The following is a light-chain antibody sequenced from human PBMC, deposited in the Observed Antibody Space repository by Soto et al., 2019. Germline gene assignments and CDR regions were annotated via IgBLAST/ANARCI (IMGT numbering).Light chain of an antibody. CDR2: GAS. V-gene: IGKV3-20*01. J-gene: IGKJ1*01. CDR3: QQYNSYSGT. CDR1: QSVSSSY. Sequence: EIVMTQSPATLSVSPGERATLSCRASQSVSSSYLAWYQQKPGQAPRLLIYGASSRATGIPDRFSGSGSGTDFTLTISSLQPDDFATYYCQQYNSYSGTFGQGTKV.